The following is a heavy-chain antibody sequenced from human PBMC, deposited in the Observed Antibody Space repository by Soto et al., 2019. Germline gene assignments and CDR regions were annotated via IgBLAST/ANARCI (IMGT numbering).Heavy chain of an antibody. CDR2: ISSTTNYI. CDR1: GFTFTRYS. Sequence: EVQLVESGGGLVKPGGSLRLSCAASGFTFTRYSMNWVRQAPGKGLEWVSSISSTTNYIYYGDSMKGRFTISRDNAKNPMLLEMNSMRAEDTTVYYCARESEDLTSNFDYWGQGTLVTVSS. J-gene: IGHJ4*02. CDR3: ARESEDLTSNFDY. V-gene: IGHV3-21*06.